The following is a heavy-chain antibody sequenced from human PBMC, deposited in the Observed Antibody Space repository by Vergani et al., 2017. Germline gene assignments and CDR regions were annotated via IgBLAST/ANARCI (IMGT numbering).Heavy chain of an antibody. CDR1: GFTFNQYG. Sequence: QVQLVESGGGVVQPGRSLRLSCAASGFTFNQYGMHWVRQAPGKGLEWVAVTWYDGNNKQYADSVKGRFTISRDNSKSTMYLQMNSLREEDTGVHYCARDLRLLYNRFDPWGQGTLVTVSS. J-gene: IGHJ5*02. V-gene: IGHV3-33*01. CDR3: ARDLRLLYNRFDP. CDR2: TWYDGNNK. D-gene: IGHD1-14*01.